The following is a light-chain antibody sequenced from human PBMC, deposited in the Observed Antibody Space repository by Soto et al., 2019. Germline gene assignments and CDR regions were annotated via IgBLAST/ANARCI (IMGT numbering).Light chain of an antibody. Sequence: SDLSRVAYVSRSHGQSIPITNTGTSSDVGNYNLVSWYQQHPGKAPKLMIYEGSKWPSGVSNRFSGSKSGNTASLTISGLQAEDEADYYCCSYAGSSTYAFGSGTKVTVL. CDR2: EGS. CDR1: SSDVGNYNL. V-gene: IGLV2-23*01. CDR3: CSYAGSSTYA. J-gene: IGLJ1*01.